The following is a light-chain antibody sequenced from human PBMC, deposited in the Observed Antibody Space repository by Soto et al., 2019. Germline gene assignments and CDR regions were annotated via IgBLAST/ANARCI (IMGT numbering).Light chain of an antibody. CDR2: DAS. V-gene: IGKV3-11*01. Sequence: EIVLTQSPATLSLAPGERATLSCRASQSVSSYLAWYQQKPGQAPRLLIYDASNRDTGIPARFSGSGSGTDFTHTISSLEPADFAVYYCQQRSNWPALTVGGGTKVEIK. J-gene: IGKJ4*01. CDR3: QQRSNWPALT. CDR1: QSVSSY.